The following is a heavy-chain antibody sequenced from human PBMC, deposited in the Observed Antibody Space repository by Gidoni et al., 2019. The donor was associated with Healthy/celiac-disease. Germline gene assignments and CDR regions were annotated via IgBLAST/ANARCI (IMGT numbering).Heavy chain of an antibody. Sequence: QVQLVQSGAEVKKPGSSVKVSCKASGGTFSSYAISWVRQAPGQGLEWMGRIIPILGIANYAQKFQGRVTITADKSTSTAYMELSSLRSEDTAVYYCARSGYSAVAPLLYYGMDVWGQGTTVTVSS. V-gene: IGHV1-69*09. CDR1: GGTFSSYA. CDR3: ARSGYSAVAPLLYYGMDV. J-gene: IGHJ6*02. D-gene: IGHD6-19*01. CDR2: IIPILGIA.